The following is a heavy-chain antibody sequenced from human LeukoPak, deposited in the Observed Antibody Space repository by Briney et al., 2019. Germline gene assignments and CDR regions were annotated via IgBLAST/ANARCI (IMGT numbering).Heavy chain of an antibody. Sequence: GASVKVSCKASGYTFTSYDINWVRQATGQGLEWMGWMNPNSGNTGYAQKFQGRVTMTRNTSISKAYMELSSLRSEDTAVYYCARGSQQWRVHSHDYWGQGTLVTVSS. CDR1: GYTFTSYD. CDR2: MNPNSGNT. V-gene: IGHV1-8*01. CDR3: ARGSQQWRVHSHDY. D-gene: IGHD6-19*01. J-gene: IGHJ4*02.